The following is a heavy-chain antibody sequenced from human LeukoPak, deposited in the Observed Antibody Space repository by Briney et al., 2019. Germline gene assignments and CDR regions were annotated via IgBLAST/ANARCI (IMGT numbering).Heavy chain of an antibody. CDR2: INSDGSST. Sequence: GGSLRLSCAASGFTFSSYWMHWVRQAPGKGLVWVSRINSDGSSTSYADSVKGRFTISRDNAKNTLYLQMNSLRAEDTAVYYCARLNIGYSYGNYFDYWGQGTLVTVSS. J-gene: IGHJ4*02. CDR1: GFTFSSYW. CDR3: ARLNIGYSYGNYFDY. V-gene: IGHV3-74*01. D-gene: IGHD5-18*01.